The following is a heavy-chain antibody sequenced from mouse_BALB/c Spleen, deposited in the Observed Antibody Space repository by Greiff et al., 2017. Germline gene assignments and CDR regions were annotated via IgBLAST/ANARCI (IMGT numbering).Heavy chain of an antibody. Sequence: VQLKQSGAELVKPGASVKLSCTASGFNIKDTYMHWVKQRPEQGLEWIGRIDPANGNTKYDPKFQGKATITADKSSNTAYLQLSSLTSEDTAVYYCSRTGYYAMDYWGQGTSVTVSS. CDR2: IDPANGNT. J-gene: IGHJ4*01. CDR3: SRTGYYAMDY. V-gene: IGHV14-3*02. CDR1: GFNIKDTY.